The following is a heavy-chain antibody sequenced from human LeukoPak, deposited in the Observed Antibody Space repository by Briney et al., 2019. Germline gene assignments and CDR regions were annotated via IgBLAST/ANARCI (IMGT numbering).Heavy chain of an antibody. J-gene: IGHJ1*01. Sequence: SETLSLTCTVPGVPINSYYWSWVRQPPGKGLEWIGYISYSGSTNFNPSLRSRVTISVDTSKNYFSLKLSSVTAADTTVYYCARHGGRGYSGYDMEYFQHWGQGTLVTVSS. V-gene: IGHV4-59*08. D-gene: IGHD5-12*01. CDR3: ARHGGRGYSGYDMEYFQH. CDR2: ISYSGST. CDR1: GVPINSYY.